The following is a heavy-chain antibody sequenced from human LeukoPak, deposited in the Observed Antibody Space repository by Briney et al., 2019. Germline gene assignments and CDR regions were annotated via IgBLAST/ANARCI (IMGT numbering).Heavy chain of an antibody. CDR1: GFTFSSYA. Sequence: PGGSLRLSCAASGFTFSSYAMSWVRQAPGKGLEWVSAISGSGGSTYYADSVKGRFTISRDNSKNTPYLQMNSLRVEDTAVYYCANAPAYGLPLYWGQGTLVSVSS. V-gene: IGHV3-23*01. CDR2: ISGSGGST. J-gene: IGHJ4*02. CDR3: ANAPAYGLPLY. D-gene: IGHD4-17*01.